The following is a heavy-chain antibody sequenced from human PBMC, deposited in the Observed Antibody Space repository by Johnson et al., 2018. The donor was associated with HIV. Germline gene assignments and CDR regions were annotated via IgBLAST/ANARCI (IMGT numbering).Heavy chain of an antibody. D-gene: IGHD3-22*01. CDR3: TIDPIFLGYWYHSST. J-gene: IGHJ3*01. Sequence: VQLVESGGGLVKPGGSVRLSCAVSGFTFTDAWMSWVRQAPGKGLEWVGRIKRKTDGGTTDYAAPVKGRFSISRDDSKNTVYLQMNSLKTEDTAVYFCTIDPIFLGYWYHSSTWGQGTMVTVSS. V-gene: IGHV3-15*01. CDR1: GFTFTDAW. CDR2: IKRKTDGGTT.